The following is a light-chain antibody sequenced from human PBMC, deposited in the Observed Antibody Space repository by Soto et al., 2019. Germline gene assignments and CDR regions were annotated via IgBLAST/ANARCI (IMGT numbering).Light chain of an antibody. CDR1: QSVSSN. CDR2: GAS. J-gene: IGKJ5*01. CDR3: QQRRSWPPTIT. V-gene: IGKV3-15*01. Sequence: EIVMTQSPVTLSVSPVERATLSCRASQSVSSNLAWYQQKPGQAPRLLIYGASTRATGIPARFSGSGSGTEFTLTISSLEPEDFAVYYCQQRRSWPPTITFGQGTRLEIK.